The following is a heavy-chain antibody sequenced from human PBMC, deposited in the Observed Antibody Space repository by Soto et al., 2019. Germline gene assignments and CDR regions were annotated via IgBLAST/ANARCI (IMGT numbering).Heavy chain of an antibody. CDR1: GFTFSSYL. CDR3: ASDTDYYGSGSSRGPFDY. D-gene: IGHD3-10*01. Sequence: PGASLRLSCGASGFTFSSYLMSGGRQAPGKGLEWVANIKQDGSEKYYVDSVKGRFTISRDNAKNSLYLQMNSLRAEDTAVYYCASDTDYYGSGSSRGPFDYWGQGTLVTVSS. V-gene: IGHV3-7*01. CDR2: IKQDGSEK. J-gene: IGHJ4*02.